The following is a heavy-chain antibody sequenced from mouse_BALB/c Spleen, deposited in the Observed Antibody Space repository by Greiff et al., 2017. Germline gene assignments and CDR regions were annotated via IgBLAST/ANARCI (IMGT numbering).Heavy chain of an antibody. CDR3: ARDRAYVAMDY. J-gene: IGHJ4*01. CDR1: GFTFSSYA. D-gene: IGHD3-3*01. V-gene: IGHV5-6-5*01. Sequence: EVKLMESGGGLVKPGGSLKLSCAASGFTFSSYAMSWVRQTPEKRLEWVASISSGGSTYYPDSVKGRFTISRDNARNILYLQMSSLRSEDTAMYYCARDRAYVAMDYWGQGTSVTVSS. CDR2: ISSGGST.